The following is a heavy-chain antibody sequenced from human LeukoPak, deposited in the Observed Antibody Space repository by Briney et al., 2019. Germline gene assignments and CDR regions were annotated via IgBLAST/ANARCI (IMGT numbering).Heavy chain of an antibody. D-gene: IGHD1-26*01. J-gene: IGHJ4*02. Sequence: KPSETLSLTCTVSGVSINTYYWSWIRQPPGKGLEWIGYVYYSGSTNYNPSLMSRVAISVDTSKNQYSLKLSSVTAADTAVYYCARDLVGATSYYFDYWGQGTLVTVSS. CDR1: GVSINTYY. V-gene: IGHV4-59*01. CDR2: VYYSGST. CDR3: ARDLVGATSYYFDY.